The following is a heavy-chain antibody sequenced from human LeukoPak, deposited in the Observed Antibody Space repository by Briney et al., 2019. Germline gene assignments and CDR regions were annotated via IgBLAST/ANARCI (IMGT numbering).Heavy chain of an antibody. V-gene: IGHV4-39*01. CDR1: GDSIRTTSF. Sequence: PSETLSLTCLVSGDSIRTTSFWGWIRQPPGMGLEWIASASYSGINYYNPSLRSQVIVSADTSKNQFSLRLTSVTAADTAVYYCVRRGGHSWDVGNWFDPWGQGILVTVSS. CDR2: ASYSGIN. J-gene: IGHJ5*02. D-gene: IGHD6-13*01. CDR3: VRRGGHSWDVGNWFDP.